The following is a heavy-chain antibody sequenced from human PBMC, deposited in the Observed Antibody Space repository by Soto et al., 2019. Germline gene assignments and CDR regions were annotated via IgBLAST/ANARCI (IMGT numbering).Heavy chain of an antibody. D-gene: IGHD3-10*01. J-gene: IGHJ4*02. CDR2: INPNSGGT. CDR1: GYTFTGYY. CDR3: ARAKRGNSPLFDY. V-gene: IGHV1-2*04. Sequence: ASVKVSCKASGYTFTGYYMHWVRQAPGQGLEWMGWINPNSGGTNYAQKFQGWVTMTRDTSISTAYMEPSRLRSDDTAVYYCARAKRGNSPLFDYWGQGTLVTVSS.